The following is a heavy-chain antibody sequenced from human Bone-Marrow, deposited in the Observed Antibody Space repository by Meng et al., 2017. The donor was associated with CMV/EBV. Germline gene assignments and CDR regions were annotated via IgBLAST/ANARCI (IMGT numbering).Heavy chain of an antibody. Sequence: GESLKISCAASGFTFRSYGMHWVRQAPGKGLEWVAFIRYDGSNKYYADSVKGRFTISRDNSKNTLYLQMNSLRAEDTAVYYCAREKAPLPLYDFHKTYYGMDVWGQGTTVTVSS. CDR1: GFTFRSYG. CDR2: IRYDGSNK. CDR3: AREKAPLPLYDFHKTYYGMDV. D-gene: IGHD5/OR15-5a*01. V-gene: IGHV3-30*02. J-gene: IGHJ6*02.